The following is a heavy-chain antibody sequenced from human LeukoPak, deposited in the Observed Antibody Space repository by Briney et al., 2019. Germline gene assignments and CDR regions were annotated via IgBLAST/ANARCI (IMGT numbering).Heavy chain of an antibody. J-gene: IGHJ5*02. CDR2: ISAYNGNT. D-gene: IGHD4-17*01. V-gene: IGHV1-18*01. CDR3: ARAHGDSPTNWFDP. CDR1: GYTFTSYG. Sequence: ASVKVSCKASGYTFTSYGISWVRQAPGQGIEWMGWISAYNGNTNYAQKLQGRVTMTTDTSTSTAYMELRSLRSDDTAVYYCARAHGDSPTNWFDPWGQGTLVTVSS.